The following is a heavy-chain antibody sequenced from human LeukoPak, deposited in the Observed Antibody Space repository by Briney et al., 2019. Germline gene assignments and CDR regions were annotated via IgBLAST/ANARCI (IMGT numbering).Heavy chain of an antibody. Sequence: GGSLRLSCAASGFTFSSYAMHWVRQAPGKGLEWVAAISYDGSNKYYADSVKGRFTISRDNSKNTLYLQMNSLRAEDTAVYYCAYYSNPYYFDYWGQGTLVTVSS. CDR2: ISYDGSNK. J-gene: IGHJ4*02. V-gene: IGHV3-30*04. CDR3: AYYSNPYYFDY. CDR1: GFTFSSYA. D-gene: IGHD3-22*01.